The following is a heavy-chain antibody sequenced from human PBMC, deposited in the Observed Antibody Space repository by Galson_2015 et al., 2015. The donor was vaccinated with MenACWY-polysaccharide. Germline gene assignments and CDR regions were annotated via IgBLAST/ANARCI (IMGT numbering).Heavy chain of an antibody. CDR1: GFTFSSYD. Sequence: SLRLSCAASGFTFSSYDMHWVRLAPGKGLEWVAFIWYDGTNKYYADSLKGRFTISRDNSKNTLYLQMNSLRTEDTAVYYCARRPSRSRYDFDYWGQGTLVTVSS. CDR2: IWYDGTNK. V-gene: IGHV3-30*02. J-gene: IGHJ4*02. D-gene: IGHD6-6*01. CDR3: ARRPSRSRYDFDY.